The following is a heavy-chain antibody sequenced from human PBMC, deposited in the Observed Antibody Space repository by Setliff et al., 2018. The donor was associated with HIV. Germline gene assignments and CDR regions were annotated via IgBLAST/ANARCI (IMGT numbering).Heavy chain of an antibody. J-gene: IGHJ3*02. CDR2: INHSGRT. Sequence: GSLRLSCAASGFNVNNKYMSWVRQAPGKGLEWIGEINHSGRTNYNPSLKSRVTISVDTSKNQFSLKVISVTAADTAMYYCARGSSGYDSGDYDDAFDIWGQGTMVTVSS. CDR3: ARGSSGYDSGDYDDAFDI. V-gene: IGHV4-34*01. CDR1: GFNVNNKY. D-gene: IGHD3-22*01.